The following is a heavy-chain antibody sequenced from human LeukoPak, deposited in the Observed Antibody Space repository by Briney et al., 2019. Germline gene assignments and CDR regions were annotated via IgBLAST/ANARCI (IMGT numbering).Heavy chain of an antibody. J-gene: IGHJ4*02. D-gene: IGHD1-26*01. CDR2: ISSSSLYI. CDR3: ARAANSGSYVIGY. V-gene: IGHV3-21*01. Sequence: GGSLRLSCAASGFAFSTYWMHWVRQAPGKGLEWVSSISSSSLYIYYADSVKGRFTISRDNAKNSLYLQMNSLRAEDTAVYYCARAANSGSYVIGYWGQGTLVTVSS. CDR1: GFAFSTYW.